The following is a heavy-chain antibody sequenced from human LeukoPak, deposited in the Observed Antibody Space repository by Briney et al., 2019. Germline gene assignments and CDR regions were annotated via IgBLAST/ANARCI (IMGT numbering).Heavy chain of an antibody. CDR3: WRRVPFEGMDV. J-gene: IGHJ6*02. CDR1: GFGLSSFE. D-gene: IGHD3-3*01. CDR2: VTGDKL. V-gene: IGHV3-48*03. Sequence: GGSLRLSCAASGFGLSSFEVNWVRQTPGKGLEWVSFVTGDKLYFAYSVMGRFTVSRDNAKNSLYLQMNSLRDEDTGIYYCWRRVPFEGMDVWGQGTTVTVSS.